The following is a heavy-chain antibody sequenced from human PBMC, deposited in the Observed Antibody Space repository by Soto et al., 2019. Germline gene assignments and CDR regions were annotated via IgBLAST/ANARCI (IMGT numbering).Heavy chain of an antibody. CDR1: GGSISSGGYY. J-gene: IGHJ5*02. Sequence: QVQLQESGPGLVKPSQTLSLTCTVSGGSISSGGYYWSWIRQHPGKGLEWIGDIYYSGSTYYNPSLKSRVTISVDTSKNQFSLKLGCVTAADTAVYYCAGGKAIFGVHDVSNWFDPWGQGTLVTVSS. V-gene: IGHV4-31*03. CDR3: AGGKAIFGVHDVSNWFDP. CDR2: IYYSGST. D-gene: IGHD3-3*01.